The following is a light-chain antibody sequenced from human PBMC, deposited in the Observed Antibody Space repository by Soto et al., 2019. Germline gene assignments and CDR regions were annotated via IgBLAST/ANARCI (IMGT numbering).Light chain of an antibody. CDR3: QHYRTS. V-gene: IGKV3-20*01. J-gene: IGKJ4*01. CDR2: GAS. CDR1: QSVSSSS. Sequence: EIVLTQSPGTLSLSPGERATLSCRASQSVSSSSLAWYQQKPGQPPMLLIFGASSRATGIPDRFTGSGSGTDFTITITRLEHEDFAVYYCQHYRTSFGGGTKVEIK.